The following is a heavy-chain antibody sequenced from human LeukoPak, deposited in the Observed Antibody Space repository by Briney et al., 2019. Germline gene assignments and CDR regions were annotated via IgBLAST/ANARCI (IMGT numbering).Heavy chain of an antibody. CDR2: IYYSGSP. J-gene: IGHJ6*02. CDR1: GGSINSYC. D-gene: IGHD6-19*01. CDR3: ARSIVVAGFVSDYYYYGMDV. Sequence: KPSETLSLTRTVSGGSINSYCWSWIRQPPGKGLEWVGYIYYSGSPTYNPSLKSRVAISIHTSKKHFSLKLSSVTAADTAVYYCARSIVVAGFVSDYYYYGMDVWGQGTTVTVSS. V-gene: IGHV4-59*08.